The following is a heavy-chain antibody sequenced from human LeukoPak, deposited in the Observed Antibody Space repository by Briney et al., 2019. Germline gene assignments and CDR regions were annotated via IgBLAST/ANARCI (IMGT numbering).Heavy chain of an antibody. CDR1: GFTFSSYG. V-gene: IGHV3-30*18. J-gene: IGHJ4*02. CDR3: AKPGYQLPVVVVAASYFDY. CDR2: ISYDGSNK. D-gene: IGHD2-21*02. Sequence: PGGSLRLSCAASGFTFSSYGMHWVRQAPGKGLGWVAVISYDGSNKYYADSVKGRFTISRDNSKNTLYLQMNSLRAEDTAVYYCAKPGYQLPVVVVAASYFDYWGQGTLVTVSS.